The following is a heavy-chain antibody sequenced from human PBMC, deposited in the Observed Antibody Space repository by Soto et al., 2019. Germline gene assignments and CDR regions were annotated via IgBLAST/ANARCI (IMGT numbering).Heavy chain of an antibody. Sequence: GGSLRLSCAASGFTFNGFAMSWVRQAPGKGLEWVSGIGGGGDDTHYADSVKGRFTISRDNSKNTLYLQMNSLRAEDTALYYCAKDAIPRNNLWDYLDYGGQGTLVTVSS. D-gene: IGHD1-1*01. CDR2: IGGGGDDT. CDR1: GFTFNGFA. CDR3: AKDAIPRNNLWDYLDY. V-gene: IGHV3-23*01. J-gene: IGHJ4*02.